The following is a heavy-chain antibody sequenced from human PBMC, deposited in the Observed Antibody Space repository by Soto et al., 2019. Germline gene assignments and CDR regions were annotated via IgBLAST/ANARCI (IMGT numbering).Heavy chain of an antibody. CDR3: ARVSIVVVPAAIGYFQH. Sequence: QVQLVQSGAEVKKPGASVKVSCKASGYTFTGYYMHWVRQAPGQGLEWMGWIIPNSGGTNYAQKFQGRVTMTRDTSISTAYMELSRLRSDDTAVYYCARVSIVVVPAAIGYFQHWGQGTLVTVSS. CDR1: GYTFTGYY. CDR2: IIPNSGGT. V-gene: IGHV1-2*02. J-gene: IGHJ1*01. D-gene: IGHD2-2*01.